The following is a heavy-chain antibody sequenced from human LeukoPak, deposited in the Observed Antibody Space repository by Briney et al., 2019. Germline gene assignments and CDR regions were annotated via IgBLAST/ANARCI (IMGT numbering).Heavy chain of an antibody. D-gene: IGHD6-13*01. CDR1: GGTFSSYA. J-gene: IGHJ4*02. V-gene: IGHV1-69*04. CDR3: ARDTGGSSSWYPPDY. CDR2: IIPILGIA. Sequence: ASVKVSCKASGGTFSSYAISWVRQAPGQELEWMGRIIPILGIANYAQKFQGRVTITADKSTSTAYMELSSLRSEDTAVYYCARDTGGSSSWYPPDYWGQGTLVTVSS.